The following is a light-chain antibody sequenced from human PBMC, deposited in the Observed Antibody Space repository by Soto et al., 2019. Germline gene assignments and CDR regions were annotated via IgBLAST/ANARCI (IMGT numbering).Light chain of an antibody. Sequence: DIVMTQSPATLSVSPGERTTLSCRASRSVTTSLAWYQQKPGQAPRLLIYGASTRATGIPARFSGSGSGTEFTLTISSLQSEDLAVYYCQQYDKWPQFTFGQGTKVEMK. CDR3: QQYDKWPQFT. CDR1: RSVTTS. CDR2: GAS. V-gene: IGKV3-15*01. J-gene: IGKJ2*01.